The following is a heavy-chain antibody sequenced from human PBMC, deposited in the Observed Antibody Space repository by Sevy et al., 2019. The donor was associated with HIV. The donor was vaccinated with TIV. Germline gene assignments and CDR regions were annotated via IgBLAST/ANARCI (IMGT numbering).Heavy chain of an antibody. Sequence: GESLKISCAASGFTFSSYAMSWVRQAPGKGLEWVSAISGSGGSTYYADSVKGRFTISRDNYKNTLYLQMNSLRAEDTAVYYCAKDKESAVAGTGFDYWGQGTLVTVSS. CDR2: ISGSGGST. J-gene: IGHJ4*02. CDR3: AKDKESAVAGTGFDY. D-gene: IGHD6-19*01. V-gene: IGHV3-23*01. CDR1: GFTFSSYA.